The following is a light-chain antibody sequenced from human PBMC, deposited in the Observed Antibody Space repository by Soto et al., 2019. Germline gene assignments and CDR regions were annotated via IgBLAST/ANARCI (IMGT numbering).Light chain of an antibody. CDR1: NIGSKT. J-gene: IGLJ1*01. CDR3: QVWDSSSDHYV. CDR2: DDS. Sequence: SYELTQPPSVSVAPGQTATITCGGNNIGSKTVHWYQQGPGQAPVLVVYDDSDRPPGIPERFSGSNSGNTATLTISRVEAGDEADYYCQVWDSSSDHYVFGTGTKVTVL. V-gene: IGLV3-21*02.